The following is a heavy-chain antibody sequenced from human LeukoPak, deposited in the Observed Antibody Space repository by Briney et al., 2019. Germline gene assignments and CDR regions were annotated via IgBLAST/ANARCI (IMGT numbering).Heavy chain of an antibody. CDR3: AKGTGDAGYYFDY. V-gene: IGHV3-48*01. CDR2: IGSSGSTI. Sequence: GGSLRLSCAASGFTFNNYAMNWVRQAPGKGLEWVSYIGSSGSTIYYADSVKGRFTISRDNAKNSLFLQMSGLRAEDTAVYHCAKGTGDAGYYFDYWGQGTLVTVSS. D-gene: IGHD7-27*01. CDR1: GFTFNNYA. J-gene: IGHJ4*02.